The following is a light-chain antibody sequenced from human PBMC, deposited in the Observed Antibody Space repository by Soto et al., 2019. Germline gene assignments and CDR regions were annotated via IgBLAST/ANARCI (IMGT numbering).Light chain of an antibody. V-gene: IGKV3-11*01. CDR3: QQRSNWPGVT. CDR2: GTS. Sequence: VLTQSPGTLSLSAGDRATLSCRASQSVSSSSFAWYQQKPGQAPRLVIFGTSARATGIPARFSGSGSGTDVTLTISSLEPEDFAVYCCQQRSNWPGVTFGQGTRLEIK. CDR1: QSVSSSS. J-gene: IGKJ5*01.